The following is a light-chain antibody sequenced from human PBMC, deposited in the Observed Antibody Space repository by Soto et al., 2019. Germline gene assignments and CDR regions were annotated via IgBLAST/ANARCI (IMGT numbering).Light chain of an antibody. CDR2: XXX. CDR1: SSDVGGYNY. CDR3: SSYASSATI. Sequence: QSALTQPASVSGSPGQSITISCTGTSSDVGGYNYVSWYQQHPGKAPKLMIXXXXXXXXXXXXXXXXSKSGNTASLTISGLQTXXXXXYYCSSYASSATIFGGGTKLTVL. J-gene: IGLJ2*01. V-gene: IGLV2-14*01.